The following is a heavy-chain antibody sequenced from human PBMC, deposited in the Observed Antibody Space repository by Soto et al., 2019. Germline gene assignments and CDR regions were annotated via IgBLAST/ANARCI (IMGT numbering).Heavy chain of an antibody. CDR3: AREGGYGSYAFDI. CDR2: IYYSGST. J-gene: IGHJ3*02. CDR1: GGSIRSGGYY. D-gene: IGHD3-16*01. V-gene: IGHV4-31*03. Sequence: QVQLQESGPGLVKPSQTLSLTCTVSGGSIRSGGYYWSWIRQHPGKVLEWIGYIYYSGSTYYNPSLESRPSISVDTSRTLFSLKLSSVTAADTAVYFCAREGGYGSYAFDIWGQGRMVTVSS.